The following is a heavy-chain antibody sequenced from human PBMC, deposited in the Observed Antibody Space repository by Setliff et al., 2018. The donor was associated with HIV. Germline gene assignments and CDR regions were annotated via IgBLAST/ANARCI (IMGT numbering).Heavy chain of an antibody. D-gene: IGHD1-26*01. V-gene: IGHV3-20*04. CDR3: ARDDLSWEGGIDY. CDR1: GFTFDDYG. Sequence: GGSLRLSCAASGFTFDDYGMSWVRQAPGKGLEWVSGINWNGGSTGYADSVKGRFTISRDNARNTLYLQMNSLRVEDTAVYYCARDDLSWEGGIDYWGQGALVTVSS. CDR2: INWNGGST. J-gene: IGHJ4*02.